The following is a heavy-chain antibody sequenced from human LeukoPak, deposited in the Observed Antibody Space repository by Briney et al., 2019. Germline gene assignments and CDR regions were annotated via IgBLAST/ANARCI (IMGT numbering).Heavy chain of an antibody. J-gene: IGHJ6*03. CDR3: ARGAANYYYYMDV. CDR2: INTDGSST. D-gene: IGHD2-15*01. Sequence: GGSLRLSCAASGFTFSSYAMSWVRQAPGKGLVWVSRINTDGSSTSYADSVKGRFTISRDNAKNTLYLQMNSLRAEDTAVYYCARGAANYYYYMDVWGKGTTVTVSS. V-gene: IGHV3-74*01. CDR1: GFTFSSYA.